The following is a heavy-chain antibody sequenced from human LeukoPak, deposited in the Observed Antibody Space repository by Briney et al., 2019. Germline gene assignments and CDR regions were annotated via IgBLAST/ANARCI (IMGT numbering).Heavy chain of an antibody. D-gene: IGHD3-3*01. CDR3: ARGFTIFGRFNWFDP. J-gene: IGHJ5*02. Sequence: SETLSLTCTVSGGSISSSSYYWGWVRQPPGQWLEWIGSIYYSGSTYYNPSLKSRVTISVDTSKNQFSLKLSSVTAADTAVYYCARGFTIFGRFNWFDPWGQGTLVTVSS. V-gene: IGHV4-39*01. CDR2: IYYSGST. CDR1: GGSISSSSYY.